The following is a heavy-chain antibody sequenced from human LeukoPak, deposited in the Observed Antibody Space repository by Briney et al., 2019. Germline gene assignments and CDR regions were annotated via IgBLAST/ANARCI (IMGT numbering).Heavy chain of an antibody. D-gene: IGHD6-13*01. V-gene: IGHV4-59*08. CDR2: IYYSGST. CDR3: ARLEQQLVQGAYYFDY. Sequence: SETLSLTCTVSGGSISSYYWSWIRQPPGKGLEWVGYIYYSGSTNYNRSLKSRVTISVDTSKNQFSLKLSSVTAADTAVYYCARLEQQLVQGAYYFDYWGQGTLVTVSS. J-gene: IGHJ4*02. CDR1: GGSISSYY.